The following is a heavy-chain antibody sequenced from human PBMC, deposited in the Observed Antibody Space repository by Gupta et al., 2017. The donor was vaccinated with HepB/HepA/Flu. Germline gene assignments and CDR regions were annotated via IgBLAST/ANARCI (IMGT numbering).Heavy chain of an antibody. CDR1: GLTFSIYA. V-gene: IGHV3-23*01. Sequence: EVQLLESGGGLVQPGGSLRLSCAASGLTFSIYAMTWVRQAPGKGLEWVSSITGSGGVTRYADSVKGRFTISRDNFKNTLYLQMNSLRAEDTAIYYCAKDPNGDYFGAFDSWGQGTLVTVSS. J-gene: IGHJ4*02. D-gene: IGHD4-17*01. CDR3: AKDPNGDYFGAFDS. CDR2: ITGSGGVT.